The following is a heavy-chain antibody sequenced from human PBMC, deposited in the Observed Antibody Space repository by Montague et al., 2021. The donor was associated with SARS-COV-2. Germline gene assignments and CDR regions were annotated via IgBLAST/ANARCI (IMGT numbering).Heavy chain of an antibody. J-gene: IGHJ2*01. CDR1: GGSISSYY. CDR3: ARESDSYASGSQYFDL. Sequence: SETLSLTCTVSGGSISSYYWSWIRQPPGKALEWIGYIYYSGSTNYNPSLNSRVTISADTSKNQFSLKLTSVTAADTAVYFCARESDSYASGSQYFDLWGRGTLVTVSS. V-gene: IGHV4-59*01. CDR2: IYYSGST. D-gene: IGHD5-18*01.